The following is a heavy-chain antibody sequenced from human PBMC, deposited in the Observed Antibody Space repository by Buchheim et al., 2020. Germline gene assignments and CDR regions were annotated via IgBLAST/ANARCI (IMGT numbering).Heavy chain of an antibody. V-gene: IGHV3-23*01. D-gene: IGHD6-19*01. CDR3: AKESRAWCGHYFDY. J-gene: IGHJ4*02. Sequence: EVQLLESGGDLVQPGGSLRLSCVASGFTFSNYAMSWVRQAPGKGLEWVSGFSGGGTSTYYADSVKGRFTISRDNSKNTLYLQMNSLRVEDTALYYCAKESRAWCGHYFDYWGQGSL. CDR1: GFTFSNYA. CDR2: FSGGGTST.